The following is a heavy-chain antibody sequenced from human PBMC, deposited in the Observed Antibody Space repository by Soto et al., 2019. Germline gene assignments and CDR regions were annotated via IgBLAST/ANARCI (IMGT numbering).Heavy chain of an antibody. D-gene: IGHD6-13*01. CDR2: IYHSGGT. Sequence: QVQLQESGPGLVKPSGTLSLTCAVSGGSISSSNWWSWVRQPPGKGLEWIGEIYHSGGTNYNPSLKSRVTISVDNSRNQFSLKLSSVTAADTAVYYCARGGTLDLIAAAGTRLRRKGFGYFDYWGQGTLVTVSS. CDR1: GGSISSSNW. V-gene: IGHV4-4*02. CDR3: ARGGTLDLIAAAGTRLRRKGFGYFDY. J-gene: IGHJ4*02.